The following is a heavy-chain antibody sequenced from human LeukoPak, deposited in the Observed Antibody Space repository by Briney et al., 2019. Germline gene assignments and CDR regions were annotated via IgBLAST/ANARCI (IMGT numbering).Heavy chain of an antibody. D-gene: IGHD5-12*01. V-gene: IGHV4-39*01. CDR1: GGSISSSSYY. Sequence: SETLSLTCTVSGGSISSSSYYWGWIRQPPGKGLEWIGSIYYSGSTYYNPSLKSRVTISVDTSKNQFSLKLSSVTAADTAVYYCARSPNSGYDPFDYWGQGTLVTVSS. CDR2: IYYSGST. J-gene: IGHJ4*02. CDR3: ARSPNSGYDPFDY.